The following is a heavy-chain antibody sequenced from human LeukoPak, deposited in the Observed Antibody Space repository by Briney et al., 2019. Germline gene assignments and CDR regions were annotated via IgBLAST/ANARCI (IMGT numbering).Heavy chain of an antibody. CDR2: ISSSSRYI. Sequence: GGSLRLSCTASGFTFSSGSINWVRQAPGKGLEWISFISSSSRYIYYADSVKGRFTVSRDNAKNSSYLQMNSLRVEDTAVYYCARDSSSGYFDYWGQGTLVTVSS. J-gene: IGHJ4*02. D-gene: IGHD3-22*01. CDR1: GFTFSSGS. CDR3: ARDSSSGYFDY. V-gene: IGHV3-21*01.